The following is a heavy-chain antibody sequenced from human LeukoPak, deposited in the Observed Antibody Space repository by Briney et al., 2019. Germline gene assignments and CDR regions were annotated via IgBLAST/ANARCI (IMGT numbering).Heavy chain of an antibody. CDR1: GGSISNYY. V-gene: IGHV4-59*01. D-gene: IGHD2-15*01. Sequence: SETLSLTCTVSGGSISNYYWSWIRQPPGKELEWIGYIYNSGSTNYNPSLKSRVTISVDTSKKQFSLKLSSVTAADTAVYYCARGPTSLGWPLFDYWGQGTLVTVSS. CDR3: ARGPTSLGWPLFDY. J-gene: IGHJ4*02. CDR2: IYNSGST.